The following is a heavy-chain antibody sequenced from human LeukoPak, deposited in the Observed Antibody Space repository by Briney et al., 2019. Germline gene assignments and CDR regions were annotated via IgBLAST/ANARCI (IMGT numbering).Heavy chain of an antibody. J-gene: IGHJ4*02. V-gene: IGHV4-39*01. D-gene: IGHD2-2*01. CDR2: IYYSGST. Sequence: SETLSLTCTVSGGSISSSSYCWGWIRQPPGKGLEWIGSIYYSGSTYYNPSLKSRVTISVDTSKYQFSLKLSSVTAADTAVYYCARVMMAAAIRYFDYWGQGTLVTVSS. CDR1: GGSISSSSYC. CDR3: ARVMMAAAIRYFDY.